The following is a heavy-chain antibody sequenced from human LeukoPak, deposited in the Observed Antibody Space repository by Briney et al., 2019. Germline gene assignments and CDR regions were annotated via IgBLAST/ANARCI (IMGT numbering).Heavy chain of an antibody. D-gene: IGHD3-22*01. Sequence: PGGSLRLSCAASGFTFSSYAMSWARQAPGKGLEWVSTISGSGDGTYYADSVKGRFTISRDNSKNTVYLQMNSLRADHTAVYYCAKDLDDSSGFYSYHHWGQGTLVTVSS. CDR1: GFTFSSYA. V-gene: IGHV3-23*01. J-gene: IGHJ1*01. CDR2: ISGSGDGT. CDR3: AKDLDDSSGFYSYHH.